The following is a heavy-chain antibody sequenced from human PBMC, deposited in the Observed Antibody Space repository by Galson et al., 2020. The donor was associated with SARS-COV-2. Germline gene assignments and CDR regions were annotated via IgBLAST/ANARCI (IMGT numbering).Heavy chain of an antibody. D-gene: IGHD5-18*01. CDR1: GFTFSSYA. CDR3: ASRWLQPLH. J-gene: IGHJ4*01. CDR2: ISGSVGST. V-gene: IGHV3-23*01. Sequence: GVLRLSCAASGFTFSSYAISRVRQTPGKGLEWVSAISGSVGSTYYTDSVKGRFTISRDNSKKTLFLQMNSLRAEDTAVYLCASRWLQPLHWGHGSLVTVSS.